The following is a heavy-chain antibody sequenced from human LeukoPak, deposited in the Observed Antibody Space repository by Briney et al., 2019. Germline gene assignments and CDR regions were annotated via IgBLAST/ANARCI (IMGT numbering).Heavy chain of an antibody. Sequence: SQTLSLTCTVSGGSISSGGYYWSWIRHHPGKGLEWIGYIYHTGSTYNNPSFKSRLTLSIDTSKNQFSLKLSSVTAADTAVYYCARSPCSTSCYRSDYWGQGTLVTVSS. D-gene: IGHD2-2*02. CDR2: IYHTGST. V-gene: IGHV4-31*03. J-gene: IGHJ4*02. CDR3: ARSPCSTSCYRSDY. CDR1: GGSISSGGYY.